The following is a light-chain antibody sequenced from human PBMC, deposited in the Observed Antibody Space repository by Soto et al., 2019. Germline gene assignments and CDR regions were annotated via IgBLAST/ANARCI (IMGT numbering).Light chain of an antibody. CDR3: QQYNDWPLT. V-gene: IGKV3-15*01. J-gene: IGKJ1*01. Sequence: EILMTQSPVTLSVSPGERATLSCRASQSVSSNLAWYQQKPGQAPSLLIYGAFTRATGIPARFSGTGSGTEFTLTISSLQYEDFELYYCQQYNDWPLTLGQGTKVDIK. CDR2: GAF. CDR1: QSVSSN.